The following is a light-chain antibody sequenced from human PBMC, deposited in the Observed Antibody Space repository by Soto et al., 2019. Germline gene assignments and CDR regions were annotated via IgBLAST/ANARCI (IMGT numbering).Light chain of an antibody. V-gene: IGKV3-20*01. CDR1: QSVSSSY. CDR2: GAS. CDR3: QQYGSSRWT. Sequence: EIVLTQSPGTLSLSPGERATLSCRASQSVSSSYLAWYQQNRGQAPRLLIYGASSRATGIPDRFSSSGSGADLTLTISRLEPEDFAVYYCQQYGSSRWTFGQGTKVEIK. J-gene: IGKJ1*01.